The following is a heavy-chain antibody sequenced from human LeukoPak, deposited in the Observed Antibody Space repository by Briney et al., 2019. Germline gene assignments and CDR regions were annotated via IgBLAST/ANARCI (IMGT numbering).Heavy chain of an antibody. CDR2: INSDGSWT. J-gene: IGHJ4*02. Sequence: QSGGSLRLSCAASGNYWMHWVRQAPGKGLLWVSHINSDGSWTSYADSVKGRFTISKDNAKNTVYLQMNSLRAEDTAVYYCVSFYETDWGRGTLVTVSS. CDR1: GNYW. CDR3: VSFYETD. D-gene: IGHD2/OR15-2a*01. V-gene: IGHV3-74*01.